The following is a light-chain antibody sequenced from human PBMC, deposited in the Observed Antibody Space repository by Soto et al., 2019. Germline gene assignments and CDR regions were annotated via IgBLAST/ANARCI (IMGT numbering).Light chain of an antibody. CDR2: GAS. CDR1: QSVSGN. J-gene: IGKJ4*01. Sequence: EIVMTQSPATLSVSPGESATLSCRASQSVSGNLAWYQQKPGQAPRLLIYGASTRATGIPARFSGSGSGTEFTLTISSLQSEDFAVYYCQQYNNSPPLTFGGGTKMEIK. V-gene: IGKV3-15*01. CDR3: QQYNNSPPLT.